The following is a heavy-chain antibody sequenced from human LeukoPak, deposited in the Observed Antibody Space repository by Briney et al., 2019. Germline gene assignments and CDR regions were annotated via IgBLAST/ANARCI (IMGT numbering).Heavy chain of an antibody. D-gene: IGHD1-7*01. Sequence: PGGSLRLSCAASGFTFSNAWMSWVRQTPGKGLEWISGVNWNGGSTGYADSVKGRFTISRDNAKNSLYLQMNSLRAEDTAVYYCARDPYNGNYEADAFDVWGQGTMVTVSS. CDR2: VNWNGGST. V-gene: IGHV3-20*04. CDR3: ARDPYNGNYEADAFDV. J-gene: IGHJ3*01. CDR1: GFTFSNAW.